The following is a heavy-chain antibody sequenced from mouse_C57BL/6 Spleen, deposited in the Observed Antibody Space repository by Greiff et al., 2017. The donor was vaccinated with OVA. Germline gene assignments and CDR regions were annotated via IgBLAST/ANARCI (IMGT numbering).Heavy chain of an antibody. CDR1: GYSITSDY. J-gene: IGHJ2*01. Sequence: DVKLQESGPGLAKPSQTLSLTCSVTGYSITSDYWNWLRKFPGNKLEYMGYISYSGSTYYNPSLKSRISITRDTSKNQYYLQLNSVTTEDTATYYCARYGAPAATGYFDYWGQGTTLTVSS. D-gene: IGHD1-1*01. CDR2: ISYSGST. CDR3: ARYGAPAATGYFDY. V-gene: IGHV3-8*01.